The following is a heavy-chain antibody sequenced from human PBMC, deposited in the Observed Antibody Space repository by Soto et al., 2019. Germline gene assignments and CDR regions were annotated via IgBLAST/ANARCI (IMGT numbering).Heavy chain of an antibody. J-gene: IGHJ4*02. CDR2: ISSSRRYI. CDR1: GFTFSSYS. Sequence: EVQLVESGGGLVKPGGSLRLSCAASGFTFSSYSMNWVRKAPGKGLEWVSSISSSRRYIYYADSVKGRFTISRDNAKNSLYVQMNSLRAEDTAVYYCARDRGGCPFDYWGQGTLVTVSS. CDR3: ARDRGGCPFDY. D-gene: IGHD3-10*01. V-gene: IGHV3-21*01.